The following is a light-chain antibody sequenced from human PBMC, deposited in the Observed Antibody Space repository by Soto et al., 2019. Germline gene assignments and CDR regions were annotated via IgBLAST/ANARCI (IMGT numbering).Light chain of an antibody. V-gene: IGKV1-33*01. CDR2: GAS. CDR3: QQYDRVST. J-gene: IGKJ5*01. CDR1: QGITNY. Sequence: ITQAPCSLYAYVGDRVTITCQASQGITNYLNWYQQKPGKAPKLLIYGASNLETGVPSRFSGSGSGTDFTFTISSLQAEEFATYLCQQYDRVSTLAKRARLEI.